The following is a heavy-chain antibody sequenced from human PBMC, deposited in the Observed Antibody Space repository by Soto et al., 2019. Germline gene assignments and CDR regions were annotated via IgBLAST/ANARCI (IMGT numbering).Heavy chain of an antibody. CDR2: FDPEDGET. CDR1: GYTLTELS. D-gene: IGHD3-22*01. CDR3: VRDRDTSGSGWFDP. V-gene: IGHV1-24*01. Sequence: ASVKVSCKVSGYTLTELSMHWVRQAPGKGLEWMGGFDPEDGETIYAQKFQGRVTMTRDTSTSTVYMELSSLRSEDTAVYYCVRDRDTSGSGWFDPWGQGTLVTVSS. J-gene: IGHJ5*02.